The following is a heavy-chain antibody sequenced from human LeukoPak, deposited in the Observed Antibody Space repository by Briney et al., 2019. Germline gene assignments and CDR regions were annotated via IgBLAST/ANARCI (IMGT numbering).Heavy chain of an antibody. D-gene: IGHD6-19*01. V-gene: IGHV5-51*01. CDR3: ARGGLSGWYYWFDP. CDR2: IYPGGSDT. CDR1: GYSFISYW. J-gene: IGHJ5*02. Sequence: GDSPKISCKGSGYSFISYWIGWVRQMPGKGLEWMGIIYPGGSDTRYSPSFQGQVTISADKSISTAYLQWSSLKASDTAIYYCARGGLSGWYYWFDPWGQGTLVTVSS.